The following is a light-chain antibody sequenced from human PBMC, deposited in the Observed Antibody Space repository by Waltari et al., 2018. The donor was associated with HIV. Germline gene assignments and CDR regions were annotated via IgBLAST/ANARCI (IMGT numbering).Light chain of an antibody. Sequence: DIQMTQSPSSLSASVGDRVTITCRASQGISNFLAWYQQKPGKVPRLLIYAASTLHSGVPSRFSGSGSGTDFTLTISSLQPEDVATYYCQKYKRALLTFGQGTRLEIK. CDR3: QKYKRALLT. V-gene: IGKV1-27*01. CDR1: QGISNF. J-gene: IGKJ5*01. CDR2: AAS.